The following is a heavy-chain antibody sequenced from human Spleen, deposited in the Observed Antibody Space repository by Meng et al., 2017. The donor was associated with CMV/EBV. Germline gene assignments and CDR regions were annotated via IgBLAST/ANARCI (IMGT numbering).Heavy chain of an antibody. Sequence: GESLKISCAASGFTFRKYAMTWVRQAPGRGLEWVSALSGAGENTYYADSVQGRFTISRDNSRNTMYLHISNLRAEDTAVYYCARASDVPSVEISGFIVFYVFDFWGQGTLVTVSS. CDR3: ARASDVPSVEISGFIVFYVFDF. D-gene: IGHD1-20*01. V-gene: IGHV3-23*01. CDR1: GFTFRKYA. CDR2: LSGAGENT. J-gene: IGHJ4*02.